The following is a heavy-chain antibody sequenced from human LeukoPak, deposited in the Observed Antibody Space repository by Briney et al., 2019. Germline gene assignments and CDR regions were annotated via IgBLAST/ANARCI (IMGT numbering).Heavy chain of an antibody. CDR2: ITSNGGST. Sequence: PGGSLRLSCSGSGFTFSSYTMHWVRQAPGKGLEYVSGITSNGGSTYYADSVKGRFTISRDNSKNTLYLQMSSLRADDTDTAVYYCVKDFDVMRYWGQGTLVTVSS. D-gene: IGHD2-21*01. CDR3: VKDFDVMRY. V-gene: IGHV3-64D*06. J-gene: IGHJ4*02. CDR1: GFTFSSYT.